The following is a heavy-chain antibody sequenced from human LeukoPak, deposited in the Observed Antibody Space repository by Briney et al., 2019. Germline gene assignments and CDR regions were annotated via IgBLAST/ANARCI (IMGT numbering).Heavy chain of an antibody. CDR2: IYHSGST. CDR1: GGSISSSNYY. D-gene: IGHD3-22*01. J-gene: IGHJ3*02. V-gene: IGHV4-39*07. Sequence: PSETLSLTCTVSGGSISSSNYYWGWIRQPPGKGLEWIGSIYHSGSTYYNPSLKSRVTISVDTSKNQFSLKLSSVTAADTAVYYCARDVWYYYDSSGYFPDAFDIWGQGTMVTVSS. CDR3: ARDVWYYYDSSGYFPDAFDI.